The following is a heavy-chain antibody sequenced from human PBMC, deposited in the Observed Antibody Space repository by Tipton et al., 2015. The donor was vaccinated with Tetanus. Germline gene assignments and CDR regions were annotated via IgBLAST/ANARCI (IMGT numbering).Heavy chain of an antibody. CDR1: GDSVSSNTDA. CDR3: VRESGLGLDAFDI. V-gene: IGHV6-1*01. Sequence: GLVKPSQTLSLTCAISGDSVSSNTDAWNWIRQSPARGLEWLGRTYYRSKWYNDYSLSVKSRITINPDPSKNQFSLQLKSVTPEDTAMYYCVRESGLGLDAFDIWGRGTMVTVSS. CDR2: TYYRSKWYN. J-gene: IGHJ3*02. D-gene: IGHD3-16*01.